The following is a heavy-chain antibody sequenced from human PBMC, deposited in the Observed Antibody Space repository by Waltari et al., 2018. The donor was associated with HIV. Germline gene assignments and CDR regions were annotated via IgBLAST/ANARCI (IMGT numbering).Heavy chain of an antibody. CDR1: GGSISSRSYY. J-gene: IGHJ4*02. CDR3: ARPSEYCTNGVCSYYFDY. Sequence: QLQLQESGPGLVKPSETLSLTCTVSGGSISSRSYYWGWIRQPPGKGLEWIGSIYYSGSTYYNPSLKSRVTISVDTSKNQFSLKLSSVTAADTAVYYCARPSEYCTNGVCSYYFDYWGQGTLVTVSS. V-gene: IGHV4-39*01. CDR2: IYYSGST. D-gene: IGHD2-8*01.